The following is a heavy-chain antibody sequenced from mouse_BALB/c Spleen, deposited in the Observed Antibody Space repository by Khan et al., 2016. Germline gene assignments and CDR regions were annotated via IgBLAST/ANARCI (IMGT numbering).Heavy chain of an antibody. J-gene: IGHJ1*01. CDR2: IRNKANGYTT. V-gene: IGHV7-3*02. Sequence: EVELVESGGGLVQPGGSLRLSCATSGFTFTDYYMSWVRQPPGKALEWLGFIRNKANGYTTEYSASVKGRFTISRDNSQSILYLQMNTLRAEASATYYCARDFDVWGAGTTVTVSS. CDR3: ARDFDV. CDR1: GFTFTDYY.